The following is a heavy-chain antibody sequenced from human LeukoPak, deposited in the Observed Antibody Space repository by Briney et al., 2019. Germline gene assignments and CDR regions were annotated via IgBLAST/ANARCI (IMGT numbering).Heavy chain of an antibody. CDR3: ARDAVTTSLDWFDP. V-gene: IGHV3-74*01. CDR1: GFTISSYW. J-gene: IGHJ5*02. CDR2: INSDGSST. D-gene: IGHD4-17*01. Sequence: PGGSLRLSCAASGFTISSYWMHWVRQAPGKGLVWVSRINSDGSSTSYADSVKGRFTISRDNAKNTLYLQMNSLRAEDTAVYYCARDAVTTSLDWFDPWGQGTLVTVSS.